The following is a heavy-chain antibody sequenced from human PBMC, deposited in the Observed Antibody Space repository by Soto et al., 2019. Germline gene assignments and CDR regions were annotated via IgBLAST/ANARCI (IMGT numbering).Heavy chain of an antibody. V-gene: IGHV1-69*13. CDR3: AREYYYDSSGYYYNWFDP. CDR1: GGTFSSYA. Sequence: GASVKVSCKASGGTFSSYAISWVRQAPGQGLEWMGGIIPIFGTANYAQKFQGRVTITADESTSTAYMELSSLRSEDTAVYYCAREYYYDSSGYYYNWFDPWGQGTLVTVS. D-gene: IGHD3-22*01. J-gene: IGHJ5*02. CDR2: IIPIFGTA.